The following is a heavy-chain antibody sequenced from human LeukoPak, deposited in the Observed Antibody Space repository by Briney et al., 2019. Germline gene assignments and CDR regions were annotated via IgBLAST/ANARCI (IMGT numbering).Heavy chain of an antibody. D-gene: IGHD6-19*01. CDR1: GYTFTSYG. V-gene: IGHV1-18*01. Sequence: ASVKVSCKASGYTFTSYGISWVRQAPGQGLEWMGWISAYNGNTNYAQKLQGRVTMTTDTSTSTAYMELRSLRSDDTAVYYCARARIYSSDWFWTGLYGMDVWGQGTTVTVSS. CDR2: ISAYNGNT. J-gene: IGHJ6*02. CDR3: ARARIYSSDWFWTGLYGMDV.